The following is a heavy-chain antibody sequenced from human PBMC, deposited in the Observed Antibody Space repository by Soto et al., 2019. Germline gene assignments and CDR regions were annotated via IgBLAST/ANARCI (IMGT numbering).Heavy chain of an antibody. J-gene: IGHJ6*02. V-gene: IGHV3-30*18. CDR3: AKDSVLYYYYYGMDV. Sequence: PGGSLRLSCAASGFTFSSYGMHWVRQAPGKGLEWVAVISYDGSNKYYADSVKGRFTISRDNSKNTLYLQMNSLRAEDTAVYYCAKDSVLYYYYYGMDVWGQGXTVTVSS. CDR1: GFTFSSYG. CDR2: ISYDGSNK.